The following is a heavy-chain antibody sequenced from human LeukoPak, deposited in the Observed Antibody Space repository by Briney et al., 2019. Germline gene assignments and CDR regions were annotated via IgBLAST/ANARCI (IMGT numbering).Heavy chain of an antibody. CDR3: ARHQDVGAIAFDY. J-gene: IGHJ4*02. V-gene: IGHV4-59*08. D-gene: IGHD1-26*01. CDR1: GGSISSYY. Sequence: SETLSLTCTVSGGSISSYYWSWIRQPPGKGLEWIGYIYYSGSTTYNPSLKSQVTISVDTSKKQLSLKLSSVTAADTAVYYCARHQDVGAIAFDYWGQGTLVTVSS. CDR2: IYYSGST.